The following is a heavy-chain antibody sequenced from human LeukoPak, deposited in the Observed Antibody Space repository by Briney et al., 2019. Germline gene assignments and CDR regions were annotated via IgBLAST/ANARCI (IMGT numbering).Heavy chain of an antibody. D-gene: IGHD6-19*01. J-gene: IGHJ5*02. CDR3: VRHSWGYSSSDA. CDR2: IFYSGTT. CDR1: GGSISSYY. Sequence: PSETLSLTCTVSGGSISSYYWSWIRQPPGKGLEWIGYIFYSGTTNYNPSLKSRVTISVDTSRTQLSLKLSSVTAADTAVYYCVRHSWGYSSSDAWGQGTLVTVSS. V-gene: IGHV4-59*08.